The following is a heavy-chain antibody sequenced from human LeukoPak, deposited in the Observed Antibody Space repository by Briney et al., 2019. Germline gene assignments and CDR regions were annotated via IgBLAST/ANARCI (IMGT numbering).Heavy chain of an antibody. D-gene: IGHD3-10*01. CDR2: IYYSGST. CDR3: AKGYGSFDY. Sequence: SETLSLTCTVSGGSISTGTYYWGWIRQPPGKGLEWIGTIYYSGSTYYNPSLRSRVTISVDTSKNQFSLKMSSVTAADTAVYYCAKGYGSFDYWGQGTLVTVSS. J-gene: IGHJ4*02. CDR1: GGSISTGTYY. V-gene: IGHV4-39*01.